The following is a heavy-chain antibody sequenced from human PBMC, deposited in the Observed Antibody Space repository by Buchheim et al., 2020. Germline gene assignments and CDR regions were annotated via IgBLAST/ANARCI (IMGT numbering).Heavy chain of an antibody. CDR2: MNSDGSST. CDR1: GFTFSSYS. V-gene: IGHV3-74*01. D-gene: IGHD3-10*01. CDR3: ARVLWFGELSPNDY. J-gene: IGHJ4*02. Sequence: EVQLVESGGGLVQPGGSLRLSCAASGFTFSSYSMHWVRQAPGTGLVWVSRMNSDGSSTSYADSVKGRFTISRDNAKHQLYLQMNSLRAEDTAVYYCARVLWFGELSPNDYWGQGTL.